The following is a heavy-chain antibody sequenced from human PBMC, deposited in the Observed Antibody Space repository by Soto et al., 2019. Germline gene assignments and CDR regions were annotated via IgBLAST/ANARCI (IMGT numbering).Heavy chain of an antibody. Sequence: SQTLSLSCALSGDSVSSAITSCNWIRQSQSRGLEWLGRTYYRSKWFHDYAASVKSRITINPDTSKNQFSLELNSMTPEDTAVYYCARGNALDFWGQGTLVTVSS. CDR1: GDSVSSAITS. CDR2: TYYRSKWFH. J-gene: IGHJ3*01. V-gene: IGHV6-1*01. CDR3: ARGNALDF.